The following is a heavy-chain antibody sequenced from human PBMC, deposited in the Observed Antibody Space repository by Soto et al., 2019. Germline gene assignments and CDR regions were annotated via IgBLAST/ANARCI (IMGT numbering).Heavy chain of an antibody. V-gene: IGHV4-39*01. D-gene: IGHD1-26*01. CDR2: IKYSGTT. CDR3: ARHGITGSYYDAFDI. J-gene: IGHJ3*02. CDR1: ARSPIRRRYH. Sequence: SATLSLTWPLSARSPIRRRYHCVWLRLPPGQGLEWIASIKYSGTTFYNPSLKSRVTLSVDTSKNQFALKLSSVTAAETAVYYCARHGITGSYYDAFDIWGQGTMVT.